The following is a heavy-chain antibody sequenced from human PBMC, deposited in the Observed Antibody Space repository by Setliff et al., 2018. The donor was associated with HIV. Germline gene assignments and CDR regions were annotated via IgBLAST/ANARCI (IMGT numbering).Heavy chain of an antibody. CDR1: GASISTYY. Sequence: ASETLSLTCTVSGASISTYYWSWIRQPPGKGLEWIGYIFYSGSSNYNPSLKSRVTISVNKSKNQFSLKLRSVTAADTAVYYCARVVRQVPASYYYYYYMDVWGKGTTVTVSS. CDR2: IFYSGSS. J-gene: IGHJ6*03. D-gene: IGHD2-2*01. CDR3: ARVVRQVPASYYYYYYMDV. V-gene: IGHV4-59*01.